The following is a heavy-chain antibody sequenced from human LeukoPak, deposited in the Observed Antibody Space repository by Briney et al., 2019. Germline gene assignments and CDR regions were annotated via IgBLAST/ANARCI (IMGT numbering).Heavy chain of an antibody. J-gene: IGHJ4*02. V-gene: IGHV3-7*05. D-gene: IGHD7-27*01. CDR3: AAWDYFEH. CDR1: GFTFSRYW. CDR2: IKQDGSEK. Sequence: GGSLRLSCAASGFTFSRYWMTWVRQAPGKGLEWVANIKQDGSEKYYVDSVKGRFTISRDNAANSLYLQMNSLRAEDTAVYYCAAWDYFEHWGQGTLVTVSS.